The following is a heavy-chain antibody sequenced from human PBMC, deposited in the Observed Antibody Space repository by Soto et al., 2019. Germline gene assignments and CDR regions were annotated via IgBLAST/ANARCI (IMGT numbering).Heavy chain of an antibody. CDR1: GFTFNNYA. J-gene: IGHJ4*02. CDR3: VKRRERRGVWDY. V-gene: IGHV3-23*01. CDR2: ISSSAVTT. Sequence: EVQLLESGGGLVQPGGSLRLSCEASGFTFNNYAMHWVRQAPGKGLEWVSAISSSAVTTYYTDSVKGRFTISRDNSKNTLYLPMNSLRAEDTALYYCVKRRERRGVWDYWGQGTLVTVSS. D-gene: IGHD3-16*01.